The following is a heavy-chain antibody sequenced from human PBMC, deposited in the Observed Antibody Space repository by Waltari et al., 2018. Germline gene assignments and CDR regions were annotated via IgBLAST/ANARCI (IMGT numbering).Heavy chain of an antibody. Sequence: QVHLQESGPGLVKPSETLSLTCTVSGGSMSGYYWNWIRQPPGKELEWIGCVHHSGGNKYNPSLMSRATISLVMSTNQFSLKLSSVTAADTAVYYCLRNPGHWGQGIMVTVSS. V-gene: IGHV4-59*01. J-gene: IGHJ4*02. CDR2: VHHSGGN. CDR3: LRNPGH. CDR1: GGSMSGYY.